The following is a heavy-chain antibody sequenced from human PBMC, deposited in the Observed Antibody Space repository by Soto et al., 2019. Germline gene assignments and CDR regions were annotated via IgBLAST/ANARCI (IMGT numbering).Heavy chain of an antibody. CDR2: ISAYNGNT. Sequence: ASVKVSCKASGYTFTSYGISWVRQAPGQGLEWMGWISAYNGNTNYAQKLQGRVTMTTDTSTSTAYMELRSLRSDDTAVYYCARDRGPYYDSSGYYYFDYWGQGTLVTVSS. D-gene: IGHD3-22*01. J-gene: IGHJ4*02. CDR1: GYTFTSYG. CDR3: ARDRGPYYDSSGYYYFDY. V-gene: IGHV1-18*01.